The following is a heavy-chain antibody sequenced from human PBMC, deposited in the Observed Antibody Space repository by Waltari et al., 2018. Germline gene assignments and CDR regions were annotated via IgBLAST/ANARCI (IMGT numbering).Heavy chain of an antibody. D-gene: IGHD3-22*01. CDR1: GYPLTELS. CDR2: FDPEDGET. J-gene: IGHJ3*02. Sequence: QVQLVRSGAGVKKPGASVKVSGKFAGYPLTELSMHWGRQVPGEGLEWMGGFDPEDGETIYAQKFQGRVTMTEDTSTDTAYMELSSLRSEDTAVYYCATTGRAYDSSGYYAFDIWGQGTMVTVSS. CDR3: ATTGRAYDSSGYYAFDI. V-gene: IGHV1-24*01.